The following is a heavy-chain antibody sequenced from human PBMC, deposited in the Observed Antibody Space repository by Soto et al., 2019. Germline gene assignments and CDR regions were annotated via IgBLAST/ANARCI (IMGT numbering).Heavy chain of an antibody. CDR1: GLTFSSSV. D-gene: IGHD3-10*01. CDR3: ARNTDHRLVRGWLDP. V-gene: IGHV3-30-3*01. CDR2: ISHDGSHE. Sequence: QGQLHESGGGVVHPGTSLRLSCAASGLTFSSSVMHWVRQAPGKGLEWVAMISHDGSHEYYGDSVKGRFSVSRDNSHNILHLQMNSLRIEDTAVYFCARNTDHRLVRGWLDPWGQGTLVTVSS. J-gene: IGHJ5*02.